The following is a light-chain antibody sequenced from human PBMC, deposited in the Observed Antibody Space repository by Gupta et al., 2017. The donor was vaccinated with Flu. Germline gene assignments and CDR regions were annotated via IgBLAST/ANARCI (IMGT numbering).Light chain of an antibody. V-gene: IGLV1-44*01. CDR1: SSNIGSNT. CDR3: ATWDDSMNDYV. Sequence: QSVLTQPPSASGTPGQRVTISCSGGSSNIGSNTVTWYQQPPGTPPKLLNYSNDQRPSGVPARFSGSKSGTSASLAISGLQSEDEAEYYCATWDDSMNDYVFGTGTKVTVL. J-gene: IGLJ1*01. CDR2: SND.